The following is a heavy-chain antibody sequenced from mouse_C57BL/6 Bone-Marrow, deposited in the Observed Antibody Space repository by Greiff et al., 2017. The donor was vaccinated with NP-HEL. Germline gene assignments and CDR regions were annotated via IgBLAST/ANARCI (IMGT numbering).Heavy chain of an antibody. Sequence: VQLQQPGAELVRPGTSVKLSCKASGYTFTSYWMHWVNQRPGQGLEWIGVIDPSDSYTNYNQKFKGKATLTVDTSSSTAYMQLSSLTSEDSAVYYCARSFDYWGQGTTLTVSS. CDR2: IDPSDSYT. V-gene: IGHV1-59*01. CDR3: ARSFDY. CDR1: GYTFTSYW. J-gene: IGHJ2*01.